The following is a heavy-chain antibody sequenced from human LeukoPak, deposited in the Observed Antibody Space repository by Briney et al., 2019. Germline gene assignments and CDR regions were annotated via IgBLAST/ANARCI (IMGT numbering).Heavy chain of an antibody. D-gene: IGHD2-15*01. CDR3: ARIMQTPWGMDV. CDR1: GGSISPYY. J-gene: IGHJ6*02. Sequence: SETLSLTCTVSGGSISPYYWSWIRQPPGKGLEYIGYVYYSGTTDYNPSLKSRVTISVDTSKNQFSLKVTSVSAADTAVYYCARIMQTPWGMDVWGQGTTVTVSS. V-gene: IGHV4-59*01. CDR2: VYYSGTT.